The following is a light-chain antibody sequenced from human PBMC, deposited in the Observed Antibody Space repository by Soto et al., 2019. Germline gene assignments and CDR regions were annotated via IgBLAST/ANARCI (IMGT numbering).Light chain of an antibody. CDR3: GAWDDSLSVV. CDR1: SSNIGSNT. CDR2: SNN. V-gene: IGLV1-44*01. J-gene: IGLJ2*01. Sequence: QSVLTQPPSASGTPGQRVTISCSGSSSNIGSNTVNWYQQLPGTAPKLLIYSNNQRPSGVPDRFSGSKSGTSASLAISGLQSEDEADYYCGAWDDSLSVVFGGGNKLTVL.